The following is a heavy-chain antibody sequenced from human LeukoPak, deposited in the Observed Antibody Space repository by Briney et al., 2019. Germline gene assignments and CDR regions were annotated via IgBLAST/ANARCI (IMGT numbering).Heavy chain of an antibody. CDR2: IIPIFGTA. CDR3: ARDKCTEGSGGSCYSIW. J-gene: IGHJ4*02. CDR1: GGTFSSYA. V-gene: IGHV1-69*06. Sequence: SVKVSCKASGGTFSSYAISWVRQAPGQGLEWMGGIIPIFGTANYAQKFQGRVTITADKSTSTAYMELSSLRSEDTAVYYCARDKCTEGSGGSCYSIWWGQGTLVTVSS. D-gene: IGHD2-15*01.